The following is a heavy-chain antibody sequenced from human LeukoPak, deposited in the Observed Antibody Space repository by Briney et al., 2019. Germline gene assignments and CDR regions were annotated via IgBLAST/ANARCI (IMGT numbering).Heavy chain of an antibody. D-gene: IGHD3-3*01. CDR3: ARDKLRFLEWTRRWYFDL. Sequence: SKTLSLTCTVSGGSISSYYWSWIRQPPGKGLEWIGYIYYSGSTNYNPSLKSRVTISVDTSKNQFSLKLSSVTAADTAVYYCARDKLRFLEWTRRWYFDLWGRGTLVTVSS. J-gene: IGHJ2*01. V-gene: IGHV4-59*12. CDR1: GGSISSYY. CDR2: IYYSGST.